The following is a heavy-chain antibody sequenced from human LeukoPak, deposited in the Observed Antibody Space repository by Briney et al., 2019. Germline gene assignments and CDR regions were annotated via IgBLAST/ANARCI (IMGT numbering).Heavy chain of an antibody. CDR1: GGSISSSSYY. CDR3: ARLNDFWEDY. CDR2: IYHSGST. V-gene: IGHV4-39*07. Sequence: SETLSLTCTVSGGSISSSSYYWGWIRQPPGKGLEWIGSIYHSGSTYYNPPLKSRVAISVDTSKNQFSLKLSSVTAADTAVYYCARLNDFWEDYWGQGTLVTVSS. D-gene: IGHD3-3*01. J-gene: IGHJ4*02.